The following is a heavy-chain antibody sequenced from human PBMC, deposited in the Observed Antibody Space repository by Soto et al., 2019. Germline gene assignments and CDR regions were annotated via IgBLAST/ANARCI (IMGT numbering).Heavy chain of an antibody. CDR3: GRVVRRDSGSGANWLDP. D-gene: IGHD3-10*01. Sequence: QVQIVQSGAEMKKPGASVRVSCKASGYIFTSYAMQWVRQAPGQGLEGMGWINPGNGKTKYSQKFKGRATITRDTSASKVYMELRSLTSKDTAMYYCGRVVRRDSGSGANWLDPWGQGTRVTVSS. V-gene: IGHV1-3*01. CDR1: GYIFTSYA. J-gene: IGHJ5*02. CDR2: INPGNGKT.